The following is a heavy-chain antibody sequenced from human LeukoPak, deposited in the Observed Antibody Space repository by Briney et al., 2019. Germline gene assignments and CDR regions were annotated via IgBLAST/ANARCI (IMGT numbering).Heavy chain of an antibody. J-gene: IGHJ4*02. CDR1: GFTFSSYW. CDR2: IKQDGSEK. Sequence: SGGSLRLSCAASGFTFSSYWMSWVRQAPGKGLEWVANIKQDGSEKYYVDSVKGRFTISRDNAKNSLYLQMNSLRAEDTAVYYCARVMFGGGYYIGVFDYWGQGTLVTVSS. CDR3: ARVMFGGGYYIGVFDY. V-gene: IGHV3-7*01. D-gene: IGHD3-3*01.